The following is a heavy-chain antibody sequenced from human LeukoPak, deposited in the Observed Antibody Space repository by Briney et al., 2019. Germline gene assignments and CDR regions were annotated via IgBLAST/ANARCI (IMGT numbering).Heavy chain of an antibody. J-gene: IGHJ3*02. CDR3: ASLHGYSYGSLYAFDI. CDR2: INPNSGGT. CDR1: GYTFTGYY. D-gene: IGHD5-18*01. V-gene: IGHV1-2*02. Sequence: ASVKVSCKASGYTFTGYYMHWVRQAPGQGLEWMGWINPNSGGTNYAQKFQGRVTMTRDTSISTAYMELSRLRSDDTAVYYCASLHGYSYGSLYAFDIWGQGTMVTVSS.